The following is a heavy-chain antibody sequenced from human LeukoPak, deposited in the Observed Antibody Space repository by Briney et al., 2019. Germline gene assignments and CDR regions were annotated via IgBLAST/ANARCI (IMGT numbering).Heavy chain of an antibody. D-gene: IGHD1-26*01. CDR3: ARDYSGSYYRNTFDY. CDR1: GYTLTELS. V-gene: IGHV1-24*01. CDR2: FDPEDGET. Sequence: ASVKVSCKVSGYTLTELSMHWVRQAPGKGLEWMGGFDPEDGETIYAQKFQGTVTITRDTSASTAYMELSSLRSEDTAVYYCARDYSGSYYRNTFDYWGQGTLVTVSS. J-gene: IGHJ4*02.